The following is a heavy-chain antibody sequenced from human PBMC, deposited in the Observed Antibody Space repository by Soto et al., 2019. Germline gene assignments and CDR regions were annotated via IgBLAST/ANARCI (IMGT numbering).Heavy chain of an antibody. V-gene: IGHV1-8*01. D-gene: IGHD5-12*01. J-gene: IGHJ4*02. CDR2: MNPNSGNT. CDR1: GXXFTSYD. Sequence: QVQLVQSGAEVKKPGASVKVSCXXXGXXFTSYDINWVRQATGQGLEWMGWMNPNSGNTGYAQKFQGRVIMTRNTSISTAYMELSXXXSXXXXXXXXXRERGYDSFDYWGQGTLVTVSS. CDR3: XRERGYDSFDY.